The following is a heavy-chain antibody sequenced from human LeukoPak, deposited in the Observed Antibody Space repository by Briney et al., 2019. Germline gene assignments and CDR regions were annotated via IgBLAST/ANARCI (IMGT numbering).Heavy chain of an antibody. CDR3: ARSSSAVYDAFDI. J-gene: IGHJ3*02. Sequence: VGSLRLSCAASGFTFSSYSMNWVRQAPGKGLEWVSSISSSSSYIYYADSVKGRFTISRDNAKNSLYLQMNILGAEDTAVYYCARSSSAVYDAFDIWGQGTMVTVSS. D-gene: IGHD5/OR15-5a*01. CDR1: GFTFSSYS. V-gene: IGHV3-21*01. CDR2: ISSSSSYI.